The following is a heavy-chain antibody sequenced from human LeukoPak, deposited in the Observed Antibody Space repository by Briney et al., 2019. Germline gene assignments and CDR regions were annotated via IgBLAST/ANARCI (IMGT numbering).Heavy chain of an antibody. CDR1: GYTFTDYY. D-gene: IGHD3-3*01. J-gene: IGHJ4*02. CDR3: ATADFWSCPPLDY. CDR2: VDPEDGET. V-gene: IGHV1-69-2*01. Sequence: GASVKVSCKASGYTFTDYYMHWVQQAPGKGLEWMGRVDPEDGETIYAEKFQGRVTITADTSTDTAYMELSSLRSEDTAVYYCATADFWSCPPLDYWGQGTLVTVSS.